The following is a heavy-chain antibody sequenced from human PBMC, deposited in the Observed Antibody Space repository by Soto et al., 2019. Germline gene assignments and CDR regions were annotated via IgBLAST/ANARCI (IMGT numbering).Heavy chain of an antibody. CDR3: ASLEWESTRYADY. J-gene: IGHJ4*02. V-gene: IGHV3-7*03. CDR1: GFTFGSNW. D-gene: IGHD3-3*01. CDR2: IKRDGSEK. Sequence: EVQLVESGGGLVQPGGSLRLSCAASGFTFGSNWMSWVRQAPGKGLEWVANIKRDGSEKYYVDSAKGRFTISRDNAKNTLYLQMNSLRADDTAVYYCASLEWESTRYADYWGQGTLVTVSS.